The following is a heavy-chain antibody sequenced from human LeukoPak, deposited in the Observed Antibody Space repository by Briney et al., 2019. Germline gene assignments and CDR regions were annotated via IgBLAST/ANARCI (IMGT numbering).Heavy chain of an antibody. D-gene: IGHD3-10*01. V-gene: IGHV3-7*01. J-gene: IGHJ5*02. Sequence: GGSLRLSCAASGFTFRSYWMTWVRQSPGKGLEWVANIKQDGSETHHVDSVKGRCTIARDNAKDSLYLEMNSLRAEDTAVYYCARGGQAGTGDLWGQGTLVTVSS. CDR1: GFTFRSYW. CDR2: IKQDGSET. CDR3: ARGGQAGTGDL.